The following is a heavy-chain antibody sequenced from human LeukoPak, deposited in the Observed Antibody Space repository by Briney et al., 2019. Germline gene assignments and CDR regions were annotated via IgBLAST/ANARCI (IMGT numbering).Heavy chain of an antibody. CDR3: AREYSTSWALTY. CDR1: GFTFSGYW. J-gene: IGHJ4*02. V-gene: IGHV3-74*01. Sequence: GGSLRLSCAACGFTFSGYWMHWVRQAPGKGLVWVPRITSDGSSTRYADSVKGRFTISRDNAKNTPYLQMNSLRAEDTAVYYCAREYSTSWALTYWGQGTLVTVSS. CDR2: ITSDGSST. D-gene: IGHD2-2*01.